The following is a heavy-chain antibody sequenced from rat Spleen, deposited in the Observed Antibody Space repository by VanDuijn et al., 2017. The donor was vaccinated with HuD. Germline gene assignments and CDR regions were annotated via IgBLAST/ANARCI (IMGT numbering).Heavy chain of an antibody. D-gene: IGHD1-4*01. Sequence: EVQLVESGGGLVQPGRSLKLSCAASGFTFSNYGMAWVRQTPTKGLEWVASISYDGGSTDYRDSVKGRFTISRDNAKSTLYLQMDSPRSEDTATYYCARRPGDFDCWGQGVMVTVSS. V-gene: IGHV5-29*01. CDR2: ISYDGGST. CDR1: GFTFSNYG. CDR3: ARRPGDFDC. J-gene: IGHJ2*01.